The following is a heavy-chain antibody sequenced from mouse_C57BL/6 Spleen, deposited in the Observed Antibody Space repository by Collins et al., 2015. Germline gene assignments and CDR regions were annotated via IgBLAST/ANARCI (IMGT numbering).Heavy chain of an antibody. CDR2: IHPNSGST. V-gene: IGHV1-64*01. D-gene: IGHD3-3*01. CDR1: GYTFTSYW. CDR3: ARSPGRGAMDY. Sequence: QVQLQQPGAELVKPGASVKLSCKASGYTFTSYWMHWVKRRPGQGLEWIGMIHPNSGSTNYNEKFKSKATLTVDKSSSTAYMQLSSLTSEDSAVYYCARSPGRGAMDYWGQGTSVTVSS. J-gene: IGHJ4*01.